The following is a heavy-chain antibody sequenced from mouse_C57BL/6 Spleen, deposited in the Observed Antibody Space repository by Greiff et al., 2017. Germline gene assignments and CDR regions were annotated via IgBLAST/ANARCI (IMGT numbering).Heavy chain of an antibody. J-gene: IGHJ3*01. V-gene: IGHV1-22*01. CDR2: INPNNGGT. Sequence: EVKLQESGPELVKPGASVKMSCKASGYTFTDYNMHWVKQSHGKSLEWIGYINPNNGGTSYNQKFKGKATLTVNKSSSTAYMELRSLTSEDSAVYYCARSGDGYDWFAYWGQGTLVTVSA. CDR1: GYTFTDYN. CDR3: ARSGDGYDWFAY. D-gene: IGHD2-2*01.